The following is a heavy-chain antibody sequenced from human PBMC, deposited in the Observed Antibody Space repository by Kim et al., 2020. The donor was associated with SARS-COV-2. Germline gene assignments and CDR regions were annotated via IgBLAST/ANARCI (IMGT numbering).Heavy chain of an antibody. CDR1: GFTFSSYG. J-gene: IGHJ5*02. D-gene: IGHD3-10*01. V-gene: IGHV3-30*03. CDR3: ATRRAWFGMP. Sequence: GGSLRLSCAASGFTFSSYGMHWVRQAPGKGLEWVAVISYDGSNKYYADSVKGRFTISRDNSKNTLYLQMNSLRAEDTAVYYCATRRAWFGMPWGQGTLVTVSS. CDR2: ISYDGSNK.